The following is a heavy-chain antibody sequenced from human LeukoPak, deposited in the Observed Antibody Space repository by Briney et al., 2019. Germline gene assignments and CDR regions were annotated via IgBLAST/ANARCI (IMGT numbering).Heavy chain of an antibody. D-gene: IGHD3-9*01. CDR2: IYSGGST. V-gene: IGHV3-53*01. CDR3: ASGRTPTYYDILTGYGRGGTFDY. J-gene: IGHJ4*02. CDR1: GFTVSSNY. Sequence: HPGGSLRLSCAASGFTVSSNYMSWVRQAPGKGLEWVSVIYSGGSTYYADSVKGRFTISRDNSKNTLYLQMNSLRAEDTAVYYCASGRTPTYYDILTGYGRGGTFDYWGQGTLVTVSS.